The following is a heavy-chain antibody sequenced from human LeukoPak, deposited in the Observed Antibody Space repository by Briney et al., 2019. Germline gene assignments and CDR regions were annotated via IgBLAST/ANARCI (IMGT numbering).Heavy chain of an antibody. D-gene: IGHD4-17*01. Sequence: GGSLRLSCAASGFTFSSYAMHWVRQAPGKGLEYVSSISSNGGSTYYANSVKGRFTISRDNSKNTLYLQMGSLRAEDMAVYYCARGDTVTPFDYWGQGTLVTVSS. J-gene: IGHJ4*02. V-gene: IGHV3-64*01. CDR3: ARGDTVTPFDY. CDR2: ISSNGGST. CDR1: GFTFSSYA.